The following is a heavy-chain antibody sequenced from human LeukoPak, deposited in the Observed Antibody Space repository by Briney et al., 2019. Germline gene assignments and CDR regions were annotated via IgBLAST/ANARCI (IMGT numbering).Heavy chain of an antibody. CDR1: GFTFSSYA. Sequence: GGSLRLSCAASGFTFSSYAMSWVRQAPGNGLKWVSSISASRLYIDYADLVKGRFTISRDNAKNSLYLQMNSLRAEDTAVYYCARSKGVGANTGFTYWGQGTLVTASS. CDR3: ARSKGVGANTGFTY. D-gene: IGHD1-26*01. CDR2: ISASRLYI. J-gene: IGHJ4*02. V-gene: IGHV3-21*01.